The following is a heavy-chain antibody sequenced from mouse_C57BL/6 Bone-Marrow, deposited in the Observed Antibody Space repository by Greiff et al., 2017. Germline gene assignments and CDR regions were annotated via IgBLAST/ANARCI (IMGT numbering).Heavy chain of an antibody. CDR3: ARHVDTTVDWYFDV. Sequence: VQVVESGPGLVAPSPSLSITCTVSGFSLTSYGVHWVRQPPGKGLEWLVVIWSDGSTTYNSALKSRLSISKDNSKSQVFLKMNSLQTDDTAMYYCARHVDTTVDWYFDVWGTGTTVTVSS. J-gene: IGHJ1*03. V-gene: IGHV2-6-1*01. CDR1: GFSLTSYG. D-gene: IGHD1-1*01. CDR2: IWSDGST.